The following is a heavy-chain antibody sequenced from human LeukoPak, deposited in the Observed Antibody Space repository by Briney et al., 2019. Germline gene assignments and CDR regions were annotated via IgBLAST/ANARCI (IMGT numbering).Heavy chain of an antibody. CDR3: ASIRYDSSGYYYDY. D-gene: IGHD3-22*01. CDR2: INHSGST. J-gene: IGHJ4*02. Sequence: SETLSLTCAVYGGSFSGYYWSWIRQPPGKGLEWIGEINHSGSTNYNPSLKSRVTISVDTSKNQFSLKLSSVTAADTAVYYCASIRYDSSGYYYDYWGQGTLVTVSS. CDR1: GGSFSGYY. V-gene: IGHV4-34*01.